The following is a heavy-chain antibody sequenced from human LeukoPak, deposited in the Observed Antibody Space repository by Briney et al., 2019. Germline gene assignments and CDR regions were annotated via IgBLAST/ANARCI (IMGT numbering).Heavy chain of an antibody. CDR3: ARDATYYYMDV. CDR1: GFTFSSYS. Sequence: GGSLRLSCAASGFTFSSYSMNWVRQAPGKGLEWVSYISSSSSTIYYADSVKGRFTISRDNAKNSLYLQMNSLRAEDTAVYYCARDATYYYMDVWGKGTTVTVSS. V-gene: IGHV3-48*04. CDR2: ISSSSSTI. J-gene: IGHJ6*03.